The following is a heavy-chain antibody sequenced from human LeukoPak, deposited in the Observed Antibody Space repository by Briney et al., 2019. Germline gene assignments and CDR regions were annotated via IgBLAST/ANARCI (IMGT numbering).Heavy chain of an antibody. CDR2: IYYSGST. Sequence: SETLSLTCTVSGGSISSGDYYWSWIRPPPGTGLEWIGYIYYSGSTYYNPSLKSRVTISVDTSKNQFSLKLSSVTAADTAVYYCARSSYYDSSGYSVDLDYWGQGTLVTVSS. J-gene: IGHJ4*02. V-gene: IGHV4-30-4*01. CDR1: GGSISSGDYY. D-gene: IGHD3-22*01. CDR3: ARSSYYDSSGYSVDLDY.